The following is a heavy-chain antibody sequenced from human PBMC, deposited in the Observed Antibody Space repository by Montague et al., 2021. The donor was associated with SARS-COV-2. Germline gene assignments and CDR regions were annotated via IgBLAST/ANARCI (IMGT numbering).Heavy chain of an antibody. V-gene: IGHV4-4*02. CDR3: ASHFAWQQPST. Sequence: SETLSLTCAVSGDSINSEKWGRWVRQPQGKVLVGSGETHERGGTNYNSSLRSRVSIFLDNSKNQFSLILTSVTAADTAMYYCASHFAWQQPSTWGQGTLVSVSS. CDR1: GDSINSEKW. J-gene: IGHJ4*02. D-gene: IGHD6-13*01. CDR2: THERGGT.